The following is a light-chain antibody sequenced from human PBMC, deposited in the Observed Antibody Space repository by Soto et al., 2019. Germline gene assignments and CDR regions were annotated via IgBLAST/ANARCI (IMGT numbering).Light chain of an antibody. Sequence: QSVLTQPPSVSGAPGQTVTISCTGSSSNIGTHWPVHWYQQFPGTAPKLLIYDNGNRPSGVPDRFSGSKSGTSASLAITGLQVEDEANYYCQSYDNSLSEWVFGGGTKLTVL. CDR2: DNG. J-gene: IGLJ3*02. CDR3: QSYDNSLSEWV. CDR1: SSNIGTHWP. V-gene: IGLV1-40*01.